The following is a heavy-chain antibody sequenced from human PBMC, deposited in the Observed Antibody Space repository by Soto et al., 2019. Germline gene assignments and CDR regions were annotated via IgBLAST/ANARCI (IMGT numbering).Heavy chain of an antibody. V-gene: IGHV4-30-4*01. CDR2: IYYSGST. J-gene: IGHJ6*02. D-gene: IGHD3-10*01. CDR3: ARDDINYYGSGSYLAGGGGGDYYYYGMDV. Sequence: TLSLTCTISGGSISSGDYYWSWIRQPPGKGLEWIGYIYYSGSTYYNPSLKSRVTISVDTSKNQFSLKLRSDDTAVYYCARDDINYYGSGSYLAGGGGGDYYYYGMDVWGQGTTVTVSS. CDR1: GGSISSGDYY.